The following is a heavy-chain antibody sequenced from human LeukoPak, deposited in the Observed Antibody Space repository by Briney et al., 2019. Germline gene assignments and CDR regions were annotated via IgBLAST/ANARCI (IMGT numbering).Heavy chain of an antibody. CDR3: ARVLVANGGYAFAGIDY. V-gene: IGHV3-30*04. Sequence: PGKSLRLSCAASGFTFSSHAMHWVRQAPGKGLEWVAVISSDGSNKYYADSVKGRFTISRDNSKNTLYLQMSSLRAEDTAVYYCARVLVANGGYAFAGIDYWGQGTLVTVSS. CDR1: GFTFSSHA. CDR2: ISSDGSNK. J-gene: IGHJ4*02. D-gene: IGHD1-26*01.